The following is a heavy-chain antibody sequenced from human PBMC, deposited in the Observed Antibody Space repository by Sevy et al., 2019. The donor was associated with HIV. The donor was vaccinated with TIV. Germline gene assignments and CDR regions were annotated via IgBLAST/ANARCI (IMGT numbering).Heavy chain of an antibody. D-gene: IGHD2-2*01. CDR2: IKRDGSEK. V-gene: IGHV3-7*03. Sequence: GGCLRLSCAASGFTFSSYWMTWVRQAPGKGLEWVANIKRDGSEKYYVDSVKARFTISRDNAKKSLYLHMNSLRAEDPAVYYCARDCNSNTCLWGLDVWGQGTTVTVSS. CDR1: GFTFSSYW. CDR3: ARDCNSNTCLWGLDV. J-gene: IGHJ6*02.